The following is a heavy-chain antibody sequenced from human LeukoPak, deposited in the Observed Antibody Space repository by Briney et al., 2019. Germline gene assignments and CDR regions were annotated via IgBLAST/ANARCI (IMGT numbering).Heavy chain of an antibody. CDR1: GGSIISASYC. D-gene: IGHD6-13*01. V-gene: IGHV4-61*02. Sequence: LSRTLSLTCTVSGGSIISASYCWSWTRQPARRGLEWIGRIYTSGSTNYIPSLKSRVTISVDTSKNQFSLKLSSVTAADTAVYYCAMRERLAAAFDYWGQGTLVTVSS. CDR2: IYTSGST. J-gene: IGHJ4*02. CDR3: AMRERLAAAFDY.